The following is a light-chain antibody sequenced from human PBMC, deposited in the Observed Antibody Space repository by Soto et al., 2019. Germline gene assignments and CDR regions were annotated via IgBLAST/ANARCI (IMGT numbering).Light chain of an antibody. CDR2: DAS. J-gene: IGKJ1*01. CDR1: QSISRW. V-gene: IGKV1-5*01. CDR3: QQYNNYWTWT. Sequence: DIQMTQSPSTLSASVGDRVTITCRASQSISRWLVWYQQKPGKAPKVLIYDASILASGVPSRFSGSGSGTEFTLTISSLQPDDFATYDCQQYNNYWTWTFGQGTKVEIK.